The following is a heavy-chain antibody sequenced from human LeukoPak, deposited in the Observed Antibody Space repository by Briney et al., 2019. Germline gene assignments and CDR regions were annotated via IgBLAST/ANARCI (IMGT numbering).Heavy chain of an antibody. Sequence: ASVKVSCKASGYTFTGYYMHWVRQAPGQGLEWMGWINPNSGGTNYAQKFQGRVTMTRDTSISTAYMELSRLRSDDTAVYYCARAIGKVTALNPSYYYMDVWGKGTTVTVSS. V-gene: IGHV1-2*02. CDR3: ARAIGKVTALNPSYYYMDV. CDR2: INPNSGGT. D-gene: IGHD2-21*02. CDR1: GYTFTGYY. J-gene: IGHJ6*03.